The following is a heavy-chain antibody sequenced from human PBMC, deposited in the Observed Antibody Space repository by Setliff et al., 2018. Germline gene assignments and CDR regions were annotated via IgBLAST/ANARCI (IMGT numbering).Heavy chain of an antibody. J-gene: IGHJ4*02. V-gene: IGHV4-31*03. CDR3: ARVVPAAMYFDY. D-gene: IGHD2-2*01. CDR1: GGSISSGGYY. Sequence: SSETLSLTCTVSGGSISSGGYYWSWIRQHPGKGLEWIGYIYYSGSTYYNPSLKSRVTISVDTSKNQFSLKLSSVTAADTAVYYCARVVPAAMYFDYWGQGTLVTVSS. CDR2: IYYSGST.